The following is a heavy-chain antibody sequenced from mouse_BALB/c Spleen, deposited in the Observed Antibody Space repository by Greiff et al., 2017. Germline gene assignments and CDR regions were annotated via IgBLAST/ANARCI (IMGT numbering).Heavy chain of an antibody. Sequence: EGQLQQSGTVLAWPGASVKLSCKASGDSCTSYWMHWVKQRTGQGVEWSGAIYPGNSDTSYNEKFKGKAKLTAVKSASTAYMEHSSLTTEDSAVYYCTIALLLRPYYFDYWRQGTTLTRSS. CDR2: IYPGNSDT. V-gene: IGHV1-5*01. CDR1: GDSCTSYW. J-gene: IGHJ2*01. D-gene: IGHD2-12*01. CDR3: TIALLLRPYYFDY.